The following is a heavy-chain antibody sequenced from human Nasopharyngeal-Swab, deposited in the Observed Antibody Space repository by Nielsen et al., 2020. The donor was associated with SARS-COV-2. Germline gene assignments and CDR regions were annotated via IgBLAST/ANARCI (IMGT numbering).Heavy chain of an antibody. J-gene: IGHJ4*02. CDR3: ARVDDILTGYDY. V-gene: IGHV4-31*03. CDR1: GGSISSGYYY. Sequence: SETLSLTCIVSGGSISSGYYYWSWIRQHPGKGLEWIGYIYYSGSTYYNPSPKSRVTISVDTSKNQFSLKLSSVTAADTAVYYCARVDDILTGYDYWGQGALVTVSS. CDR2: IYYSGST. D-gene: IGHD3-9*01.